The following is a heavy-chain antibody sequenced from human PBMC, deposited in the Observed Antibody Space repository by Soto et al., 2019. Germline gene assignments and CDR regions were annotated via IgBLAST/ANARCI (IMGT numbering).Heavy chain of an antibody. D-gene: IGHD6-13*01. J-gene: IGHJ5*02. CDR3: ASRAQCSSWYGASWFDP. Sequence: QLQLQESGPGLVKPSETLSLTCTVSGGSISSSSYYWGWIRQPPGKGLEWIGSIYYSGSTYYNPSLKSRVTISVDTSKNQFSLKLSSVTAADTAVYYCASRAQCSSWYGASWFDPWGQGTLVTVSS. CDR2: IYYSGST. V-gene: IGHV4-39*01. CDR1: GGSISSSSYY.